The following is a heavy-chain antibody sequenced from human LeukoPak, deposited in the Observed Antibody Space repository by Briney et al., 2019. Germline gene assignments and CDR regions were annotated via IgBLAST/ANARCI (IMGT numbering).Heavy chain of an antibody. CDR3: ARGVAGLTDY. V-gene: IGHV3-9*01. J-gene: IGHJ4*02. D-gene: IGHD6-19*01. CDR1: GFTFDDYA. Sequence: PGRSLRLSCAASGFTFDDYAMHWVRQAPGKGLEWVSGISWNSGSIGYADSVKGRFTISRDNAKNSLYLQMNSLRAEDTAVYYCARGVAGLTDYWGQGTLVTVSS. CDR2: ISWNSGSI.